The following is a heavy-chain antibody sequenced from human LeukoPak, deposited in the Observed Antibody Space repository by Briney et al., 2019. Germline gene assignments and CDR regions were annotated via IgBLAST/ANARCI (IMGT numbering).Heavy chain of an antibody. D-gene: IGHD1-26*01. V-gene: IGHV3-53*01. Sequence: GGSLRLSCAASGFTVSSNYMNWVRQAPGKGLEWVSVIYSGGSIYHADSVKGRFTISRDNSKNTLYLQMDSLRAEDTAVYYCARDSVGAGYFDYWGQGTPVTVSS. CDR2: IYSGGSI. J-gene: IGHJ4*02. CDR1: GFTVSSNY. CDR3: ARDSVGAGYFDY.